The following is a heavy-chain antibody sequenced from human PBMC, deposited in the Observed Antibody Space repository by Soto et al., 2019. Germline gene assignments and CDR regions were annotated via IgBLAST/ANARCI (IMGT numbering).Heavy chain of an antibody. Sequence: PGGSLRLSCAASGFTFSSYAMSWVRQAPGKGLEWVSAISGSGGSTYYADSVKGRFTISRDNSKNTLYLQMNSLRAEDTAVYYCAKDLRRITMVRGVRDGMDVWGQGTTVTVSS. CDR3: AKDLRRITMVRGVRDGMDV. V-gene: IGHV3-23*01. D-gene: IGHD3-10*01. J-gene: IGHJ6*02. CDR1: GFTFSSYA. CDR2: ISGSGGST.